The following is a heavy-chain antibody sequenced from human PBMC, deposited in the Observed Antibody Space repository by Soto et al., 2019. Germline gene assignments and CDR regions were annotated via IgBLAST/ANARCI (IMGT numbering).Heavy chain of an antibody. J-gene: IGHJ6*02. CDR3: ARHNGPLYVGYYYDMDV. CDR1: GGSISSSSYY. D-gene: IGHD3-16*01. Sequence: QLQLQESGPGLVKPSETLSLTCTVSGGSISSSSYYWGWIRQPPGKGLEWIGSIYYSGYTYYNPSLKSRVPISVDTSKHQFSLKLSSVTAADTAVYYCARHNGPLYVGYYYDMDVWGQGTTVTVSS. V-gene: IGHV4-39*01. CDR2: IYYSGYT.